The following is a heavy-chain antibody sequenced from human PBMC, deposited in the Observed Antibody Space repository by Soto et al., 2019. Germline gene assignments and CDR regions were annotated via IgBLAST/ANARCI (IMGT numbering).Heavy chain of an antibody. Sequence: GESLKISCKGSGYSFTSYWISWVRQMPGKGLEWMGRIDPSDSYTNYSPSFQGHVTISADTSISTAYLQWSSLKASDTAMYYCAIPLGFGELLYDYWGQGTLVTVSS. CDR3: AIPLGFGELLYDY. V-gene: IGHV5-10-1*01. J-gene: IGHJ4*02. D-gene: IGHD3-10*01. CDR2: IDPSDSYT. CDR1: GYSFTSYW.